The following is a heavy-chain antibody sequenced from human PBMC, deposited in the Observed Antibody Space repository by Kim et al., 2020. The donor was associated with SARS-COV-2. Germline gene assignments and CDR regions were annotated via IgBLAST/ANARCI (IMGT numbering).Heavy chain of an antibody. V-gene: IGHV7-4-1*02. CDR3: ARSTAAHDAFDI. Sequence: YAKGFTGRFVFSLDTAVSTAYLQISSLKAEDTAGYYCARSTAAHDAFDIWGQGTMVTVSS. J-gene: IGHJ3*02. D-gene: IGHD2-2*01.